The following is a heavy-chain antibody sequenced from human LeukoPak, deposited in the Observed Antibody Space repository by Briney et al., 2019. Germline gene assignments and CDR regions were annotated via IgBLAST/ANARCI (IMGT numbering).Heavy chain of an antibody. D-gene: IGHD2-8*01. CDR3: ARDNGGDYFDY. CDR2: IYTSGST. CDR1: GGSISSGSYY. Sequence: SETLSLTCTVSGGSISSGSYYWSWIRQPAGNGLEWIGRIYTSGSTNYNPSLKSRVTISVDTSKNQFSLKLSSVTAADTAVYYCARDNGGDYFDYWGQGTLVTVSS. J-gene: IGHJ4*02. V-gene: IGHV4-61*02.